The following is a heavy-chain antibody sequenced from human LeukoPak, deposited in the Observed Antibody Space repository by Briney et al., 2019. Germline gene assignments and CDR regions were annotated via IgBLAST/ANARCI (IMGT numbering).Heavy chain of an antibody. J-gene: IGHJ4*01. CDR1: AGSISNGDYY. D-gene: IGHD6-25*01. Sequence: SETLSLTCSVSAGSISNGDYYWGWIRQAPGKGLEWIGCIFYGESTHYNPSLKSRATISVDTSKNQFSLELTSVTAADAAIYYCARQLPTAAADTRGYFDYWGQGTVVTVSS. CDR3: ARQLPTAAADTRGYFDY. CDR2: IFYGEST. V-gene: IGHV4-39*01.